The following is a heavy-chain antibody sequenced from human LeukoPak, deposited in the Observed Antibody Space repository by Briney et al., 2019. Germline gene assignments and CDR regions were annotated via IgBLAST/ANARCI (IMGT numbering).Heavy chain of an antibody. CDR3: ATMSPAAIHLYGMDV. V-gene: IGHV1-24*01. CDR1: GYTLTELS. CDR2: FDPEDGET. J-gene: IGHJ6*02. Sequence: ASVKVSCKVSGYTLTELSMHWVRQAPGKGLEWMGGFDPEDGETIYAQKFQGRVTMTEDTSTDTAYMELSGLRSEDTAVYYCATMSPAAIHLYGMDVWGQGTTVTVSS. D-gene: IGHD2-2*01.